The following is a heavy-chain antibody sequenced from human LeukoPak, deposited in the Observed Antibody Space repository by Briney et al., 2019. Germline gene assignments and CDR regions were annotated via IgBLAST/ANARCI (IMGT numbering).Heavy chain of an antibody. CDR1: GYTFTDFY. D-gene: IGHD2-2*02. CDR3: AREAVPAAIRYYYYYMDV. CDR2: INPNSGGT. Sequence: ASVKVSCKASGYTFTDFYIHWVRQAPGQGLEWMGWINPNSGGTNYAQKFQGRVTVTRDTSISTAYMELSRLRSDDTAVYYCAREAVPAAIRYYYYYMDVWGKGTTVTVSS. J-gene: IGHJ6*03. V-gene: IGHV1-2*02.